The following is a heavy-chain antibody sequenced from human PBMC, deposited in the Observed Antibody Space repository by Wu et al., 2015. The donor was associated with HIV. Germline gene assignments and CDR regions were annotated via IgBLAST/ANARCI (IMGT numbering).Heavy chain of an antibody. J-gene: IGHJ6*03. V-gene: IGHV1-69*12. CDR2: IIPMFDSP. D-gene: IGHD2-15*01. CDR3: ARGHCSVAACLPNYYYYYLAV. CDR1: GDSFSSYA. Sequence: VQLVQSGAEVKNPGSSVTVSCKTSGDSFSSYAIGWVRQAPGQRLEWIGGIIPMFDSPNYAQKFQGRVTITADESTSTAYMDLSRLKSEDTAVYYCARGHCSVAACLPNYYYYYLAVWGKGTSVIVSS.